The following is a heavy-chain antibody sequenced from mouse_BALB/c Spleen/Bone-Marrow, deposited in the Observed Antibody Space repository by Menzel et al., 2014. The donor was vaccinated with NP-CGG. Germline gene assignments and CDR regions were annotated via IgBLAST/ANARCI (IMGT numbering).Heavy chain of an antibody. V-gene: IGHV2-5-1*01. Sequence: QVQLKESGPSLVQPSQSLSITCTVSGFSLTSXGXHWVRQSPGKGLEWLGVIWRGGSTDYNAAFMSRLSITKDNSKSQVFFKMNSLQADDTAIYYCAKNYGNYYFDYWGQGTTLTVSS. D-gene: IGHD2-1*01. CDR3: AKNYGNYYFDY. CDR1: GFSLTSXG. J-gene: IGHJ2*01. CDR2: IWRGGST.